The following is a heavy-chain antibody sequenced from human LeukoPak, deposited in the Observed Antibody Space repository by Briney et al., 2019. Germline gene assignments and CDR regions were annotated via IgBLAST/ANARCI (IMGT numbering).Heavy chain of an antibody. CDR2: IYYSGST. Sequence: PSETLSLTCTVSGGSISSSSYYWSWIRQHPGKGLEWIGYIYYSGSTYYNPSLKSRVTISVDTSKNQFSLKLSSVTAADTAVYYCATAAGHYYYGMDVWGQGTTVTVSS. V-gene: IGHV4-31*03. D-gene: IGHD2-15*01. J-gene: IGHJ6*02. CDR3: ATAAGHYYYGMDV. CDR1: GGSISSSSYY.